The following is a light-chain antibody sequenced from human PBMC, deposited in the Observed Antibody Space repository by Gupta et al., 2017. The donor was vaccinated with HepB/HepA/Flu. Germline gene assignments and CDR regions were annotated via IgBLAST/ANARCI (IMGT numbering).Light chain of an antibody. V-gene: IGLV1-36*01. CDR2: YED. Sequence: QSVLTQPPSVSEAPRQRVTISRSGSSSNIGNNALNWYQQLPGKYPKLLIYYEDLRPSGVFDRCSCYWTGNYASPEIRGVQSEEEADDYCAGWDDSMIGVVFGGGTKLTVL. CDR1: SSNIGNNA. J-gene: IGLJ2*01. CDR3: AGWDDSMIGVV.